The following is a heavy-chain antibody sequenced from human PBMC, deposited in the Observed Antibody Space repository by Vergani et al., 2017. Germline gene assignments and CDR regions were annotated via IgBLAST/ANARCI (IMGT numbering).Heavy chain of an antibody. J-gene: IGHJ4*02. Sequence: LEESGGGSVKPGGSLRLSCAASGFKFSDHYMSWIRQAPGKGLEWVSAISGSGGSTYYADSVKGRFTISRDNSKNTLYLQMNSLRAEDTAVYYCAKDGEGYSYGYRHFDYWGQGTLVTVSS. CDR3: AKDGEGYSYGYRHFDY. D-gene: IGHD5-18*01. CDR2: ISGSGGST. CDR1: GFKFSDHY. V-gene: IGHV3-23*04.